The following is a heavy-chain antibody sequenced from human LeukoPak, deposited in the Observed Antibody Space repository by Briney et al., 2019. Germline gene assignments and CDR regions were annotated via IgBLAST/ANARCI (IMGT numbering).Heavy chain of an antibody. CDR2: ISWNSGSI. Sequence: GGSLRLSCAASGFTFDDYAMHWVRQAPGKGLEWVSGISWNSGSIGYADSVKGRFTISRDNAKNSLYLQMNSLRAEDTALYYCAKGGQWLVPPFDYWGQGTLVTVSS. CDR3: AKGGQWLVPPFDY. J-gene: IGHJ4*02. V-gene: IGHV3-9*01. D-gene: IGHD6-19*01. CDR1: GFTFDDYA.